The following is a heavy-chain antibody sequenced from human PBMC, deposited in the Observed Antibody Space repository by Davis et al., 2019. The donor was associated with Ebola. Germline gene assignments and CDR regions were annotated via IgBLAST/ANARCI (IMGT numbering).Heavy chain of an antibody. CDR3: AKVHPPTTVTTGGFDP. D-gene: IGHD4-17*01. J-gene: IGHJ5*02. CDR1: GFTFSSYA. CDR2: ISVRSIT. V-gene: IGHV3-23*01. Sequence: PGGSLRLSCAASGFTFSSYAMSWVRQAPGKGLEWVSSISVRSITYHADSVKGRFTISRDNSKNTLYLQMNSLRAEDTAVYYCAKVHPPTTVTTGGFDPWGQGTLVTVSS.